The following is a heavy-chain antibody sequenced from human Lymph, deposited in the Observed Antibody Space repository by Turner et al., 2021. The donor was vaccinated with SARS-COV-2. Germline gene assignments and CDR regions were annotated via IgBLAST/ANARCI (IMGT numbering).Heavy chain of an antibody. CDR1: GFTFSSYG. V-gene: IGHV3-30*18. D-gene: IGHD3-3*01. CDR3: AKVRSSFGVVIGGMDV. J-gene: IGHJ6*02. Sequence: QVQLVESGGGVVQPGRSLRLSCAASGFTFSSYGMHWVRQAPGKGLEWVAVISYDGSNKYYADSVKGRFTISRDNSKNTLYLQMNSLRAEDTAVYYCAKVRSSFGVVIGGMDVWGQGTTVTVSS. CDR2: ISYDGSNK.